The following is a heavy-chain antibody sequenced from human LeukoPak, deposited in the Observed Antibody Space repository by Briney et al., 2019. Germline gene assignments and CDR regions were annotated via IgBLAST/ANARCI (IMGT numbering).Heavy chain of an antibody. D-gene: IGHD6-13*01. V-gene: IGHV4-38-2*02. CDR1: GYSISSGYY. CDR3: ARDSSSWHRAGSYYFDY. CDR2: VHQSGAT. J-gene: IGHJ4*02. Sequence: SETLSLTCNVSGYSISSGYYWGWIRQPPGKGLEWTATVHQSGATYYNPSLKSRVTISVDTSKNQFSLKLSSVTAADTAVYYCARDSSSWHRAGSYYFDYWGQGTLVTVSS.